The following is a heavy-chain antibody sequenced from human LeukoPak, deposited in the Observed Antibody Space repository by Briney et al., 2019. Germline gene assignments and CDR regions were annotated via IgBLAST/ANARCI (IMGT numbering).Heavy chain of an antibody. D-gene: IGHD3-10*01. CDR2: IYYRGST. V-gene: IGHV4-59*01. J-gene: IGHJ3*02. CDR3: ARDWIPYYYGSGSPDAFDI. Sequence: SETLSLTCTVPGGSIISYYWSWIRQPPGKGLEWVGHIYYRGSTTYNPSLKSRVTISVDTSKDQFSLKLSPVTAADTAVYYCARDWIPYYYGSGSPDAFDIWGQGTMVTVSS. CDR1: GGSIISYY.